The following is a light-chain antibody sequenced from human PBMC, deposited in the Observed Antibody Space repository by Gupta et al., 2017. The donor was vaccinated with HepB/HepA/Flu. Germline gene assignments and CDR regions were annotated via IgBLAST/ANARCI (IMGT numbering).Light chain of an antibody. J-gene: IGLJ2*01. V-gene: IGLV2-14*03. CDR1: SSDVGGYNY. CDR2: DVS. CDR3: CSYTSSTTLHGV. Sequence: QSALTQPASVSGSPGQSITISCTGTSSDVGGYNYVSWYQQHPGKAHTLMIYDVSNRPSGVSNRFSCSNSGNNDSLTLSGLQAEDEAEDDCCSYTSSTTLHGVFGGGTKLTVL.